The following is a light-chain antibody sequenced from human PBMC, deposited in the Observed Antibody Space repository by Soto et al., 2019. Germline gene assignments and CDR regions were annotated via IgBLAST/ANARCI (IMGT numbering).Light chain of an antibody. CDR1: QSVSSSY. J-gene: IGKJ5*01. CDR2: GAS. Sequence: EIVLTQSPGTLSLSPGERATLSCRASQSVSSSYLAWYQQKPGQAPRLLIYGASSRATGIPDRLSGSGSGTDFTLTTSRLEPEDFAGYYCQQYGSSLSITFGQGTRLEIK. CDR3: QQYGSSLSIT. V-gene: IGKV3-20*01.